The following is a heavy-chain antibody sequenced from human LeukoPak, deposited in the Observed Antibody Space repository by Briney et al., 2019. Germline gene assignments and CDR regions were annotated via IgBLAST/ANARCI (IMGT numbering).Heavy chain of an antibody. CDR3: ARERIHSVYYYDSSGTRLNYYYYYMDV. CDR2: ISAYNGNT. D-gene: IGHD3-22*01. J-gene: IGHJ6*03. CDR1: GGTFSSYA. V-gene: IGHV1-69*13. Sequence: ASVKVSCKASGGTFSSYAISWVRQVPGQGLEWMGWISAYNGNTNYAQKFQGRVTITADESTSTAYMELSSLRSEDTAVYYCARERIHSVYYYDSSGTRLNYYYYYMDVWGKGTTVTISS.